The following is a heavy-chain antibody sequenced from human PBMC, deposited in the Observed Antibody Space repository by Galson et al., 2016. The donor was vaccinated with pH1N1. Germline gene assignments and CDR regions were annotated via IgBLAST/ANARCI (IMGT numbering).Heavy chain of an antibody. Sequence: SVKVSCKASGGTFTPYWMFWMRQAPGQGLEWMGRINPKTAYTTYAEKFRGRVTMTRATSTGTAYMELNSLTSDDSAVYYCGTVRTVCTSDSCPGVDGWGQGTGVPVSS. V-gene: IGHV1-2*06. J-gene: IGHJ6*02. CDR3: GTVRTVCTSDSCPGVDG. D-gene: IGHD2-8*02. CDR2: INPKTAYT. CDR1: GGTFTPYW.